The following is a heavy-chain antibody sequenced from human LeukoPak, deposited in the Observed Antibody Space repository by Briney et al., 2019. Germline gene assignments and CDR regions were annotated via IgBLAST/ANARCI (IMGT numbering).Heavy chain of an antibody. CDR3: ARLLERRPDAFDI. CDR1: GYGFTSYW. J-gene: IGHJ3*02. V-gene: IGHV5-51*01. D-gene: IGHD1-1*01. Sequence: GESLKISCKGSGYGFTSYWIGWVRQMPGKGLEWMGIIYPGDSDTRYSPSFQGQVTISADKSISTAYLQWSSLKASDTAMYYCARLLERRPDAFDIWGQGIMVTVSS. CDR2: IYPGDSDT.